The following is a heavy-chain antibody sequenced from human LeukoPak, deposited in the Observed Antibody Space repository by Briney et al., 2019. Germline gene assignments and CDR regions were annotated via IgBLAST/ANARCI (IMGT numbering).Heavy chain of an antibody. CDR3: ARRGSSGYYQSSYWYFDL. Sequence: ASVKVSCTASGYTFPSYFMHWVRQAPGQGLEWMGIINPTGGSTTYAQKFQGRVTMTRDTSTSTVYMELSSLRSEDTAVYYCARRGSSGYYQSSYWYFDLWGRGTLVTVSS. D-gene: IGHD3-22*01. J-gene: IGHJ2*01. CDR1: GYTFPSYF. CDR2: INPTGGST. V-gene: IGHV1-46*01.